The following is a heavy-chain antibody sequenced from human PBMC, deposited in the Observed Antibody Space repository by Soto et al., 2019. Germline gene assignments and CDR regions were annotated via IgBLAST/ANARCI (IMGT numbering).Heavy chain of an antibody. Sequence: XSVKASCKASVYTFTSYGISWVRQAPGQGLEWMGWISAYNGNTNYAQKLQGRVTMTTDTSTSTAYMELRSLRSDDTAAYYCARVRLNYDILTGYLTNWFDPWGQGTLVTVSS. D-gene: IGHD3-9*01. CDR2: ISAYNGNT. J-gene: IGHJ5*02. V-gene: IGHV1-18*04. CDR3: ARVRLNYDILTGYLTNWFDP. CDR1: VYTFTSYG.